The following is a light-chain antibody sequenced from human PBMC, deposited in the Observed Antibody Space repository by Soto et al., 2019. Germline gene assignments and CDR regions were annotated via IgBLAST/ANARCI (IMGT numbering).Light chain of an antibody. J-gene: IGKJ1*01. CDR3: QQSFITPWT. Sequence: DIQMTQSQSSLSASVGDIVTITCRASQSISDYLNWYQQKPGEAPNVLIYAASSLHSGVPSRFSGSGSETHFTLTISSLQPEDFATYFCQQSFITPWTFGQGTKVDIK. CDR2: AAS. V-gene: IGKV1-39*01. CDR1: QSISDY.